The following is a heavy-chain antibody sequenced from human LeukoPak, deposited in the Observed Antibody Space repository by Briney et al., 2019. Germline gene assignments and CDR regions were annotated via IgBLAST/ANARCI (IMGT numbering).Heavy chain of an antibody. J-gene: IGHJ4*02. Sequence: PSETLSLTCAVSGYSFSSGYYWGWIRQPPGKGLEWIGSFYHTGSTYYNPSLKSRVTISIDTSKNQFSLKLSSVTAADTAVYYRARHWGATGFDSWGQGTLVTVSS. CDR2: FYHTGST. CDR3: ARHWGATGFDS. V-gene: IGHV4-38-2*01. D-gene: IGHD3-16*01. CDR1: GYSFSSGYY.